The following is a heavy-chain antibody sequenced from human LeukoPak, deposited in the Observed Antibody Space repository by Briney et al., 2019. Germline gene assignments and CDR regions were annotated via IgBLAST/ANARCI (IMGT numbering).Heavy chain of an antibody. CDR2: ISYDGSNK. CDR3: ARTGYDSSGYYPDY. D-gene: IGHD3-22*01. Sequence: GGSLTLSCAASGFTFSSYGMHWVRQAPGKGLEWVAVISYDGSNKYYADSVKGRFTISRDNSKNTLYLQMNSLRAEDTAVYYCARTGYDSSGYYPDYWGQGTLVTVSS. V-gene: IGHV3-30*03. J-gene: IGHJ4*02. CDR1: GFTFSSYG.